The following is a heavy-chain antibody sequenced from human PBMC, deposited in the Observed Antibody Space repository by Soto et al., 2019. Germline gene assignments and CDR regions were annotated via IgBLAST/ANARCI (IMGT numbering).Heavy chain of an antibody. V-gene: IGHV4-59*12. J-gene: IGHJ4*02. CDR1: GGSISSYY. CDR2: IYYSGST. CDR3: ARDFGLPTRRIPFDY. D-gene: IGHD3-10*01. Sequence: PSETLSLTCTVSGGSISSYYWSWIRQPPGKGLEWIGYIYYSGSTNYNPSLKSRVTISVDTSKNQFSLKLSSVTAADTAVYYCARDFGLPTRRIPFDYWGQGTLVTVSS.